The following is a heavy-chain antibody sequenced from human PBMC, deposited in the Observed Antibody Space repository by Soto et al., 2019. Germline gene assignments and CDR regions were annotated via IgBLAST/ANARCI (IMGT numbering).Heavy chain of an antibody. J-gene: IGHJ6*02. Sequence: GGSLRLSCTASGFTFSSYGMHWVRQAPGKGLEWVAVISYDGSNKYYADSVKGRFTISRDNSKNTLYLQMNSLRAEDTAVYYCAKETSGSGRSGYYYYYGMDVWGQGTTVTVSS. CDR3: AKETSGSGRSGYYYYYGMDV. CDR1: GFTFSSYG. D-gene: IGHD1-26*01. CDR2: ISYDGSNK. V-gene: IGHV3-30*18.